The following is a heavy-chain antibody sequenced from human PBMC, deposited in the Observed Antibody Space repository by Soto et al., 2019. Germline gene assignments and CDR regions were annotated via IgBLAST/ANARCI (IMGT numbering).Heavy chain of an antibody. V-gene: IGHV3-74*01. CDR2: IDDAGSAT. CDR3: ARDQTVAGPTTFDY. D-gene: IGHD6-19*01. J-gene: IGHJ4*02. CDR1: GFSFSSYW. Sequence: GGSLRLSCAASGFSFSSYWMHWVRQTPGKGLVWVSRIDDAGSATTYADSVKGRFTISRDNAKNTLYLQMNSLSAEDTAVYYCARDQTVAGPTTFDYCGQGTLVTVSS.